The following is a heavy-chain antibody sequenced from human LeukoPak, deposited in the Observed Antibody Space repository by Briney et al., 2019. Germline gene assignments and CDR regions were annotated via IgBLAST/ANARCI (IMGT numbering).Heavy chain of an antibody. CDR2: ISGSGGST. V-gene: IGHV3-23*01. Sequence: PGGSPRLSRAASGFTFSSYAMSWVRQAPGKGLEWVSAISGSGGSTYYADSVKGRFTISRDNSKNTLYLQMNSLRAEDTAVYYCAKDRRSAVDYWGQGTLVTVSS. J-gene: IGHJ4*02. D-gene: IGHD6-19*01. CDR3: AKDRRSAVDY. CDR1: GFTFSSYA.